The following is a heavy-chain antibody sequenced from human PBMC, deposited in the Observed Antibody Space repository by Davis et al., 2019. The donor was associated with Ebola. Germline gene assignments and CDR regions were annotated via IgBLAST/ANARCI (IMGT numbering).Heavy chain of an antibody. CDR3: ARESSSGWYFDY. CDR1: GYTFTSYD. CDR2: MNPNSGNT. J-gene: IGHJ4*02. Sequence: AASVKVSCKASGYTFTSYDINWVRQATGQGLEWMGWMNPNSGNTGYAQKFQGRVTMTRNTSISTAYMELSSLSCEDTAVYYCARESSSGWYFDYWGQGTLVTVSS. V-gene: IGHV1-8*01. D-gene: IGHD6-19*01.